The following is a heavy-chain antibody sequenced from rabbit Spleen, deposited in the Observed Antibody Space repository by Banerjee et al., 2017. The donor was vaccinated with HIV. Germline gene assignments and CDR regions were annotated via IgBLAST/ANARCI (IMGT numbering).Heavy chain of an antibody. J-gene: IGHJ6*01. D-gene: IGHD8-1*01. CDR1: GFSFSSGYD. CDR3: ARDTGSSFSSYGMDL. V-gene: IGHV1S45*01. CDR2: INPLFGTT. Sequence: QQQLEESGGGLVKPGGTLTLTCKASGFSFSSGYDMCWVRQAPGKGLEWIACINPLFGTTYYASWAKGRFTCSKTSSTTVTLQMTRLTAGDTATYFCARDTGSSFSSYGMDLWGQGTLVTVS.